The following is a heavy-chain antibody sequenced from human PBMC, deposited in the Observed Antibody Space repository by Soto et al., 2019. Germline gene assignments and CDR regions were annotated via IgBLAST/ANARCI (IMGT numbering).Heavy chain of an antibody. CDR1: GGSISSYY. V-gene: IGHV4-59*03. CDR3: ARRNGCDLDC. J-gene: IGHJ3*01. D-gene: IGHD2-21*01. Sequence: SETLSLTYTATGGSISSYYWSWIRQPPGKGLEWIGYIYYSGSTNYNPSLKSRVTISVDTSKNQFSLKLGSVSAADTAVYYYARRNGCDLDCWGQGPMVTV. CDR2: IYYSGST.